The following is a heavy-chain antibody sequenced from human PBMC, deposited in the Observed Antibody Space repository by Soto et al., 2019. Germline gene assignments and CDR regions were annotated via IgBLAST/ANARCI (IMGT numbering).Heavy chain of an antibody. CDR1: GGTFSSYA. CDR2: IIPIFGTA. J-gene: IGHJ6*02. CDR3: AGGDYDGEYYYYYYGMDV. V-gene: IGHV1-69*13. Sequence: GASVKVSCKASGGTFSSYAISWVRQAPGQGLEWMGGIIPIFGTANYAQKFQGRVTITADESTSTAYMELSSLRSEDTAVYYCAGGDYDGEYYYYYYGMDVWGQGTTVTVSS. D-gene: IGHD4-17*01.